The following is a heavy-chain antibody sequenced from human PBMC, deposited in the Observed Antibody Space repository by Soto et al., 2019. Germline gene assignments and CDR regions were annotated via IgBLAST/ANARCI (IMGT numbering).Heavy chain of an antibody. J-gene: IGHJ4*02. CDR3: ARVRQDYGDYDY. D-gene: IGHD4-17*01. Sequence: EVQLVESGGDLVQPGGSLRLSCAASGFTFSMHAIHWVRQAPGKGLDFVSGLSGNGRSTYYANSVKGRFTISRDNSKNTRYRQMGSLRAEDTAVYYCARVRQDYGDYDYWGQGTLVTVSS. CDR2: LSGNGRST. V-gene: IGHV3-64*01. CDR1: GFTFSMHA.